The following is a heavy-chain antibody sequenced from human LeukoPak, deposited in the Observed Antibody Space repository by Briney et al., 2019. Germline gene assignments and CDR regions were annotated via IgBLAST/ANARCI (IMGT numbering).Heavy chain of an antibody. CDR2: ISSSGSTI. Sequence: GGSLRLSCAASGFTFSSYEMNWVRQAPGKGLEWVSYISSSGSTIYYADSVKGRFTISRDNAKNSLYLQMNSLRAEDTALYYCARVTVDHGGNVYYFDYWGQGTLVTVSS. J-gene: IGHJ4*02. D-gene: IGHD4-23*01. CDR1: GFTFSSYE. CDR3: ARVTVDHGGNVYYFDY. V-gene: IGHV3-48*03.